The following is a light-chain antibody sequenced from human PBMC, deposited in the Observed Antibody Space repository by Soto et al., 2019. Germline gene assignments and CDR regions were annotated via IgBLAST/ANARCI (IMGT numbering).Light chain of an antibody. CDR2: GAS. CDR1: QSVSSSY. Sequence: EIVLTQSPGTLSLSPGERATLSCRASQSVSSSYLAWYQQKPGQAPRLLIYGASSRATGIPDRFRGSGSGTDFTLTISRLEPEDFAVYYCQHYGSSRWTFGQGTKVEIK. CDR3: QHYGSSRWT. V-gene: IGKV3-20*01. J-gene: IGKJ1*01.